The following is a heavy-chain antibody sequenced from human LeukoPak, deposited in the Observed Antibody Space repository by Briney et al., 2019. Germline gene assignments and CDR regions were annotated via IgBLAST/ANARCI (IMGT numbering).Heavy chain of an antibody. J-gene: IGHJ6*02. CDR2: ISAYNGNT. V-gene: IGHV1-18*01. Sequence: AASVKVSCKASGYTFTSYDVNWVRQATGQGLEWMGWISAYNGNTNYAQKLQGRVTMTTDTSTSTAYMELRSLRSDDTAVYYCARDHCSGGSCYGYYYYGMDVWGQGTTVTVSS. D-gene: IGHD2-15*01. CDR3: ARDHCSGGSCYGYYYYGMDV. CDR1: GYTFTSYD.